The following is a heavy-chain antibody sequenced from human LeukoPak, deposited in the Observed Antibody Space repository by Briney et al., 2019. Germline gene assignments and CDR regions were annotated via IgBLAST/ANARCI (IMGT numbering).Heavy chain of an antibody. D-gene: IGHD1-26*01. CDR2: IRYDGSNK. J-gene: IGHJ4*02. CDR3: AKAPKGLRWELPETYYFDY. CDR1: GFTFSSYG. Sequence: GGSLRLSCAASGFTFSSYGMHWVRQAPGMGLEWVAFIRYDGSNKYYADSVKGRFTISRDNSKNTLYLQMNSLRAEDTAVYYCAKAPKGLRWELPETYYFDYWGQGTLVTVSS. V-gene: IGHV3-30*02.